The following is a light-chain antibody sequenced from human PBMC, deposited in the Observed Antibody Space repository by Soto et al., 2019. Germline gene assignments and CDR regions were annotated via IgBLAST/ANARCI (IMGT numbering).Light chain of an antibody. J-gene: IGLJ1*01. Sequence: QSVLTQPPSASGTPGQRVTISCSGSSSNIGINAVNWYQQLPGTAPKLLMYDNNQRPSGVPDRVSGSKSGTSASLAISGLQSDDEADYYCSSYTSSSTRVFGTGTKLTVL. V-gene: IGLV1-44*01. CDR2: DNN. CDR3: SSYTSSSTRV. CDR1: SSNIGINA.